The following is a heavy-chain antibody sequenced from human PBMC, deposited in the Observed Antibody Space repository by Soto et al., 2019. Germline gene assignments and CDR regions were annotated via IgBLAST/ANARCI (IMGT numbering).Heavy chain of an antibody. D-gene: IGHD2-21*02. CDR3: ARGGQRLSLAY. CDR1: GFTFSSYA. CDR2: INSIGTNT. Sequence: GGSLRLSCSASGFTFSSYAMSWVRQAPGKGLEWVSGINSIGTNTDYADSVRGRFTISRDNSKNTLYLQMNSLRAEDTAVFYCARGGQRLSLAYWGQGTLVTVSS. V-gene: IGHV3-23*01. J-gene: IGHJ4*01.